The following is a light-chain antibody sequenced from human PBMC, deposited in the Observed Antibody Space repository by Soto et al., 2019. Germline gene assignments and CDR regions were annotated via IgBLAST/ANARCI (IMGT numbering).Light chain of an antibody. CDR2: DAS. J-gene: IGKJ3*01. Sequence: EIVMTQSPATLSVSPGERATLSCRASQSINNYLAWYQQKPGQAPRLLIYDASSRATGIPDRFSGSGSGTDFTLTIKRLEPEDFAVYYCQQYGSSPPFTFGPGNKGDIK. V-gene: IGKV3-20*01. CDR3: QQYGSSPPFT. CDR1: QSINNY.